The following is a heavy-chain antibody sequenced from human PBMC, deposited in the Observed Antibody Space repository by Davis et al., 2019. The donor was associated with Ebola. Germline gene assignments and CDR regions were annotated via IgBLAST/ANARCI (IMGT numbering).Heavy chain of an antibody. CDR3: ARGGELRRVDWFDP. V-gene: IGHV5-51*01. CDR2: IYPGDSDT. Sequence: GESLKISCKASGYSFTSYWIGRVRLLPGKGLEWPGSIYPGDSDTRYSPSFQGQVTISADKSISTGYLEWGSLKASDTAMYYCARGGELRRVDWFDPWGQGTLVTVSS. J-gene: IGHJ5*02. D-gene: IGHD1-26*01. CDR1: GYSFTSYW.